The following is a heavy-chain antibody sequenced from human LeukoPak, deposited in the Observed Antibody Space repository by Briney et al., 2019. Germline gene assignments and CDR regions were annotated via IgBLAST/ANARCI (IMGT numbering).Heavy chain of an antibody. Sequence: AASVKVSCKASGGTFSSYAISWVRQAPGQGLEWMGRIIPILGIANYAQKFQGRVTITADKSTSTAYMELSSLRSEDTAVYYCARDRVLVGFDYWGQGTLVTVSA. J-gene: IGHJ4*02. D-gene: IGHD6-13*01. CDR1: GGTFSSYA. V-gene: IGHV1-69*04. CDR3: ARDRVLVGFDY. CDR2: IIPILGIA.